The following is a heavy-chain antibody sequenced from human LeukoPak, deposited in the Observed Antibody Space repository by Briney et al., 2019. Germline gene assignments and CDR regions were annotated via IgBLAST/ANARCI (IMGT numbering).Heavy chain of an antibody. CDR1: GGSISSYY. CDR3: AREGEYSGYVHPPFDY. D-gene: IGHD5-12*01. V-gene: IGHV4-4*07. J-gene: IGHJ4*02. CDR2: IYTSGST. Sequence: SETLSLTCTVSGGSISSYYWSWIRHPAGKGLEWIGRIYTSGSTNYNPSLKSRVTMSVDTSKNQFSLKLSSVTAADTAVYYCAREGEYSGYVHPPFDYWGQGTLVTVSS.